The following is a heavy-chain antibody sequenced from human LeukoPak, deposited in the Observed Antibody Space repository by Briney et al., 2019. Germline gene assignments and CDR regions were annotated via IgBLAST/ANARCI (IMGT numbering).Heavy chain of an antibody. Sequence: SETLSLTCTVSGGSISSYYWSWIRQPPGKGLEWIGYIYYSGSTNYNPSLKSRVTISVDTSKNQFSLKLSSVTAADTAVYYCARADVDIHKADYWGQGNLVTVSS. D-gene: IGHD5-12*01. CDR1: GGSISSYY. CDR3: ARADVDIHKADY. V-gene: IGHV4-59*01. CDR2: IYYSGST. J-gene: IGHJ4*02.